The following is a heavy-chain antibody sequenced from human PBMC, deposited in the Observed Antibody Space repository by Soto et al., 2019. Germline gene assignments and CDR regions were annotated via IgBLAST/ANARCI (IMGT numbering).Heavy chain of an antibody. V-gene: IGHV4-34*01. J-gene: IGHJ4*02. CDR1: GGSFSGYY. CDR3: AGSILWWPPLAG. CDR2: INHSGST. Sequence: SETLSLTCAVYGGSFSGYYWSWIRQPPGKGLEWIGEINHSGSTNYNPSLKSRVTISVDTPKNQFSLKLSSVTAADTAVYYCAGSILWWPPLAGWGQGTLVTVSS. D-gene: IGHD2-21*01.